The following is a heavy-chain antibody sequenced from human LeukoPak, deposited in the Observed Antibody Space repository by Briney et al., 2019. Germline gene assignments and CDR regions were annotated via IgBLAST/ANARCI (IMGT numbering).Heavy chain of an antibody. J-gene: IGHJ5*02. CDR1: GYTFTSYD. Sequence: ASVKVSCKASGYTFTSYDINWVRQATGQGLEWMGWMNPNSGNTGYAQKFQGRVTITRNTSISTAYMELSSLRSEDTAVYYCARGLEVFSGGDPGYWFDTWGQGTLVTVSS. V-gene: IGHV1-8*03. CDR2: MNPNSGNT. D-gene: IGHD2-21*01. CDR3: ARGLEVFSGGDPGYWFDT.